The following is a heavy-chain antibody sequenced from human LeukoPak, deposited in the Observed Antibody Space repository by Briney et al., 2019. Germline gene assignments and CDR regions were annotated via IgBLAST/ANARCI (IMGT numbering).Heavy chain of an antibody. CDR3: ARVGFRTGYYGANYYYYMDV. J-gene: IGHJ6*03. Sequence: PGGSLRLSCAASGFTFSSYEMNWVRQAPGKGLEWVSYISSSGSTIYYADSVKGRFTISRDNAKNSLYLQMNSLRAEDTAVYYCARVGFRTGYYGANYYYYMDVWGKGTTVTISS. V-gene: IGHV3-48*03. D-gene: IGHD3/OR15-3a*01. CDR2: ISSSGSTI. CDR1: GFTFSSYE.